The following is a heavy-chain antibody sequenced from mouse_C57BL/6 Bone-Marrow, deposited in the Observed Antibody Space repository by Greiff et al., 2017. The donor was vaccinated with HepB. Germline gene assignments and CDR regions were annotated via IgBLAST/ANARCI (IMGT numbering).Heavy chain of an antibody. J-gene: IGHJ4*01. Sequence: VQLVESGPGLVAPSQSLSITCTVSGFSLTSYGVHWVRQPPGKGLEWLVVIWSDGSTTYNSALKSRLSISKDNSKSQVFLKMNSLQTDDTAMYYCARHFDYDVYYAMDYWGQGTSVTVSS. D-gene: IGHD2-4*01. CDR3: ARHFDYDVYYAMDY. CDR2: IWSDGST. CDR1: GFSLTSYG. V-gene: IGHV2-6-1*01.